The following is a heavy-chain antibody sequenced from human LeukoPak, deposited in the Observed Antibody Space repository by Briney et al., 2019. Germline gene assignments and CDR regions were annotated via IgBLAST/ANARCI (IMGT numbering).Heavy chain of an antibody. D-gene: IGHD1-20*01. CDR1: GFTFSSYW. Sequence: PGGSLRLSCAPSGFTFSSYWMHWAPHAPGRGLVWFPRINSDGSTITYADSVKGRFTISRDNAKNTLYLQMNSLRAEDTAVYYCARVTVSSSEVIFDYWGQGSLVTVSS. J-gene: IGHJ4*02. CDR3: ARVTVSSSEVIFDY. CDR2: INSDGSTI. V-gene: IGHV3-74*01.